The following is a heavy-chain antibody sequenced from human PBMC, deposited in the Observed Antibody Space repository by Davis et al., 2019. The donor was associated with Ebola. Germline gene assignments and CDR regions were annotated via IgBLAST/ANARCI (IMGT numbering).Heavy chain of an antibody. CDR2: IYYSEST. CDR3: ARAQFPTTSDH. V-gene: IGHV4-59*01. D-gene: IGHD1-1*01. Sequence: SETLSLTCIVSGGSISSSYWSWIRQPPGKGLEWIGYIYYSESTNYNPALKSRVTISVDTSKNQFSLKLSSVTAADTAVYYCARAQFPTTSDHWGQGTLVTVSS. J-gene: IGHJ4*02. CDR1: GGSISSSY.